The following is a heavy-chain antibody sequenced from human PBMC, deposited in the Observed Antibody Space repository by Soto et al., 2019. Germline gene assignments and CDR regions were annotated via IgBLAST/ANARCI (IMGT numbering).Heavy chain of an antibody. J-gene: IGHJ3*01. V-gene: IGHV4-34*02. CDR1: GSSLAGYD. CDR3: ARDPHASAFDV. CDR2: ITQSGST. Sequence: VQLQQWGAGLLKPSETLSLTCAVYGSSLAGYDWSWVRQPPGKRLEWVGEITQSGSTNYDPSRNSRVPISMDTSSNQFSLRLSSVSPADTAKYYCARDPHASAFDVWGRGTMVTVSS.